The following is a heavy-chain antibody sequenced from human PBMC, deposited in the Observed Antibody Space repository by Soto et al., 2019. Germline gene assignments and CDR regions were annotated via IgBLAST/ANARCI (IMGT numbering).Heavy chain of an antibody. CDR1: GFTFSDYY. Sequence: QVQLVESGGGLVKPGGSLRLSCAASGFTFSDYYMSWIRQAPGKGLEWVSYISSSGSTIYYADSVKRRITISRDNAKNSLYLQMNGLRAEDTAVYYCARTIAAAGTNWFDTWGQGTLVTVSS. V-gene: IGHV3-11*01. CDR3: ARTIAAAGTNWFDT. J-gene: IGHJ5*02. D-gene: IGHD6-13*01. CDR2: ISSSGSTI.